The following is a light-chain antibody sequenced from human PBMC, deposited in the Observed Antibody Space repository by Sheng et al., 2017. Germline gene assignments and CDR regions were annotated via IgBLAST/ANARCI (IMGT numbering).Light chain of an antibody. V-gene: IGKV1-17*01. CDR3: LQHYTYPLT. CDR2: AAS. Sequence: DIHMTQSPSSLSASVGDRVTITCRASETIAGHLNWYQQKPGRAPKLLIFAASSLQSGVPSRFSGSGSGTEFTLTISSLQPEDFAIYYCLQHYTYPLTFGQGTKLESK. CDR1: ETIAGH. J-gene: IGKJ2*01.